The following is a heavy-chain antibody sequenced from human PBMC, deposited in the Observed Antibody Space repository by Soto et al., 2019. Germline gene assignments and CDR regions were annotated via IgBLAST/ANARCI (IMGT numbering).Heavy chain of an antibody. CDR1: GGTFSSYA. CDR3: ASTVTTTFFDY. V-gene: IGHV1-69*04. Sequence: GASVKVSCKASGGTFSSYAISWVRQAPGQGLEWMGRIIPILGIANYAQKFQGRVTITADKSTSTAYMELSSLRTEDTAVYYCASTVTTTFFDYWGQGTLVTVSS. CDR2: IIPILGIA. D-gene: IGHD4-4*01. J-gene: IGHJ4*02.